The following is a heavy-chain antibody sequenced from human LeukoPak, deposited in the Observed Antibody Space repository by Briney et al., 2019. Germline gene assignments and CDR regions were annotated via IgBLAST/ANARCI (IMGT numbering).Heavy chain of an antibody. J-gene: IGHJ6*03. CDR3: ARAHSGSYYYYYYYMDV. D-gene: IGHD1-26*01. CDR1: GGTFSSYA. V-gene: IGHV1-69*13. CDR2: IIPIFGTA. Sequence: GASVKVSCEASGGTFSSYAISWVRQAPGQGLEWMGGIIPIFGTANYAQKFQGRVTITADESTSTAYMELSSLRSEDTAVYYCARAHSGSYYYYYYYMDVWGKGTTVTVSS.